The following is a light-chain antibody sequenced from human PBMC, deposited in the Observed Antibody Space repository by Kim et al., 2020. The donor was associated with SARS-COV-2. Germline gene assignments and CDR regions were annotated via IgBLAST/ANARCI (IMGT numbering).Light chain of an antibody. J-gene: IGKJ5*01. CDR2: GAS. V-gene: IGKV3-15*01. CDR3: QQYNNWPPPIT. CDR1: QSVGSN. Sequence: EIVMTQSPATLSVSPGERATLSCRASQSVGSNLAWYQQKPGQAPRLLIYGASTRATGIPARFSGSGSGTEFTLTISSLQSEDFAVYYCQQYNNWPPPITFGQGTRLEIK.